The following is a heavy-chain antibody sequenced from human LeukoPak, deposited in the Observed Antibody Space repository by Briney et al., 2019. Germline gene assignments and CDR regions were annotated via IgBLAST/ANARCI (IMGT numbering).Heavy chain of an antibody. Sequence: SETLSLTCTVSGGSISSSTYYWGWIRQPPGKGLEWIASIYPSGGTYYNPSLQSRVTISLDTSKNQFSLKLTSVTAADTAVYYCASRITVFRGPSNWFDPWGQGTLVTVSS. CDR3: ASRITVFRGPSNWFDP. CDR2: IYPSGGT. CDR1: GGSISSSTYY. J-gene: IGHJ5*02. D-gene: IGHD3-10*01. V-gene: IGHV4-39*07.